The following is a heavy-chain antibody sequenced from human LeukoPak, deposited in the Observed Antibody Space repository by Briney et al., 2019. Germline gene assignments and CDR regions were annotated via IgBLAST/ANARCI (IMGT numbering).Heavy chain of an antibody. CDR1: GYTFTGYY. V-gene: IGHV1-2*06. D-gene: IGHD2-8*01. Sequence: ASVKVSCKASGYTFTGYYMHWVRQAPGQGLEWMGRINPNSGGTNYAQKLQGRVTMTRDTSISTAYMELSRLRSDDTAVYYCARERGYCTNGVCLAYDYWGQGTLVTVSS. CDR3: ARERGYCTNGVCLAYDY. CDR2: INPNSGGT. J-gene: IGHJ4*02.